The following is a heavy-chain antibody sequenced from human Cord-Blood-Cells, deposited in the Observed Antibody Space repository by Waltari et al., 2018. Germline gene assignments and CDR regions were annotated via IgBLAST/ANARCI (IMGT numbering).Heavy chain of an antibody. CDR1: GFTLRSFS. D-gene: IGHD6-19*01. J-gene: IGHJ3*02. CDR2: ISSSSSYI. CDR3: ARGGAVAGTLGDAFDI. V-gene: IGHV3-21*01. Sequence: EVQLVESGGGLVQPGGSLRLSRAASGFTLRSFSTNWGRPVPGKGLEWVSSISSSSSYIYYADSVKGRFTISRDNAKNSLYLQMNSLRAEDTAVYYCARGGAVAGTLGDAFDIWGQGTMVTVSS.